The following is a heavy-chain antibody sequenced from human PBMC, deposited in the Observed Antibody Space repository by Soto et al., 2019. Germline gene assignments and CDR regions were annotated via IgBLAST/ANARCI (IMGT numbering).Heavy chain of an antibody. CDR1: GGSLTDHY. J-gene: IGHJ3*02. Sequence: QVQLQESGPGLVKPSETLSLTCTVAGGSLTDHYWNWFRQSPGRGLQWIGYVYYSGATSYNPSLPVRVTMTVDTSKNQFSLKLPSVTAADTAVYFCARGNDWKSSTFDIWGQGTMVSVSS. CDR2: VYYSGAT. V-gene: IGHV4-59*11. CDR3: ARGNDWKSSTFDI. D-gene: IGHD2-21*01.